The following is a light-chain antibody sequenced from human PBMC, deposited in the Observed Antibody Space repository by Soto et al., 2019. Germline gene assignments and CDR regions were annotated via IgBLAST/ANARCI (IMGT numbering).Light chain of an antibody. CDR3: SSPTRSGNRV. CDR1: SNDVGAYNY. CDR2: DVT. V-gene: IGLV2-14*03. Sequence: QSALTQPASVSGSPGQSITISCTGSSNDVGAYNYVSWYQQHPGKAPKLMIYDVTNRPSGVSDRFSGSKSGNTASLTISGLQAEDETDYYCSSPTRSGNRVFGTGTKLTVL. J-gene: IGLJ1*01.